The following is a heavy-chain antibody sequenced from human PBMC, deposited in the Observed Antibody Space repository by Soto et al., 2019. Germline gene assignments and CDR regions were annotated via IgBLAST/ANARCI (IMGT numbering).Heavy chain of an antibody. CDR2: IYYSGST. CDR3: ARDNTYYDFWTSNWFDP. J-gene: IGHJ5*02. D-gene: IGHD3-3*01. Sequence: PSETLSLTCTVSGGSISSYYWSWIRQPPGKGLEWIGFIYYSGSTNYNPSLKSRVTISVDTSKNQFSLKLSSVTAADTAVYYCARDNTYYDFWTSNWFDPWGQGTLVTVSS. CDR1: GGSISSYY. V-gene: IGHV4-59*01.